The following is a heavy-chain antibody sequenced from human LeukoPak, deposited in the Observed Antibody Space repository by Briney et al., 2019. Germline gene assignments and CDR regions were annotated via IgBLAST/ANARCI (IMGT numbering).Heavy chain of an antibody. CDR3: ARNFDMKGFDP. V-gene: IGHV1-2*02. CDR1: GYTFTDYY. CDR2: INSDSGFT. D-gene: IGHD3-9*01. J-gene: IGHJ5*02. Sequence: ASVKVSCKTSGYTFTDYYIHWVRQAPGQGLEWMGWINSDSGFTKYAQKFQGRVTMTRDTSITTVYMDLTRLTSDDTAVYYCARNFDMKGFDPWGQGTLVTVSS.